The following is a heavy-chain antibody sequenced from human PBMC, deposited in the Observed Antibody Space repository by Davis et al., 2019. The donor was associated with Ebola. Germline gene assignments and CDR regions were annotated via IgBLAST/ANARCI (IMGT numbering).Heavy chain of an antibody. CDR3: AKDRRGIGWNLEIDN. CDR2: ISWNSGST. V-gene: IGHV3-9*01. Sequence: GGSLRLSCVASGFRFNDYAMHWVRQAPGKGLEWVSGISWNSGSTGYADSVKGRLTISRDSATNSLYLQMNSLTVEDTAFYYCAKDRRGIGWNLEIDNWGQGTLVSVSS. D-gene: IGHD6-19*01. J-gene: IGHJ4*02. CDR1: GFRFNDYA.